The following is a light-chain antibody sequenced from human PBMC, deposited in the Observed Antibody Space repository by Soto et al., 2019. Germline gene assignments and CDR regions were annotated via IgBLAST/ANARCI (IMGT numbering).Light chain of an antibody. Sequence: EILMTQSPATLSVSPGERATFSCRASQSVSSNLAWYQQKFGQAPRLLIYDASTRATGIPARFSGSGSGTEFTLTISSLQSEDLAVYYCQQYNNWPPLTFGGGTKVEIK. CDR2: DAS. V-gene: IGKV3-15*01. CDR1: QSVSSN. J-gene: IGKJ4*01. CDR3: QQYNNWPPLT.